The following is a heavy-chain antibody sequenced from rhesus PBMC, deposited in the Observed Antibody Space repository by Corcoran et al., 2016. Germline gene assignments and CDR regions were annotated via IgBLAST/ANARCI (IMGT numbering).Heavy chain of an antibody. CDR3: ARRGIAAAGTGLFDY. V-gene: IGHV2-174*01. Sequence: QVTLKESGPALVKPTQTLTLACTFSGFSISTSGMGVGWIRQPPGKALEWLALIYWDDDKYYSTSLKSRLTISKDTSKNQVVLTMTNMDPVDTATYYCARRGIAAAGTGLFDYWGQGVLVTVSS. J-gene: IGHJ4*01. D-gene: IGHD6-25*01. CDR2: IYWDDDK. CDR1: GFSISTSGMG.